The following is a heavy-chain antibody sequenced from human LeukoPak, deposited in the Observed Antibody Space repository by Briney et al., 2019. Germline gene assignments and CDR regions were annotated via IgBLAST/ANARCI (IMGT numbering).Heavy chain of an antibody. Sequence: GPSVKVSCKASGYTFTGYYMHWVRQAPGQGLEWMGWINPNSWGTNYAKKFQGRVTMTRDTSISTAYMELSRLRSDDTAVYYCARDVRRLDYYDSSGYYYDAFDIWGQGTMVTVSS. J-gene: IGHJ3*02. CDR3: ARDVRRLDYYDSSGYYYDAFDI. V-gene: IGHV1-2*02. D-gene: IGHD3-22*01. CDR2: INPNSWGT. CDR1: GYTFTGYY.